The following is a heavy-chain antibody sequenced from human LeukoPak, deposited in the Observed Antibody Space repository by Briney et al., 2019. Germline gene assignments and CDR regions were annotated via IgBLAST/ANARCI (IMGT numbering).Heavy chain of an antibody. D-gene: IGHD1-7*01. CDR3: AKEGKTRNWNYFQAKPVY. J-gene: IGHJ4*02. CDR2: ISGTGGNT. CDR1: GFTFSSSG. V-gene: IGHV3-23*01. Sequence: GGSLRLSCAASGFTFSSSGMNWVRQAPGKGLEWVSAISGTGGNTYYADSVKGRFTISRDNSKYTLYLQMNSLRAEDTAVYYCAKEGKTRNWNYFQAKPVYWGQGTLVTVSS.